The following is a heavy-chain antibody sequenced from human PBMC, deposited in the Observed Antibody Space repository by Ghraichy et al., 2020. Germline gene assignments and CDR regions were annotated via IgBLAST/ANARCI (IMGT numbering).Heavy chain of an antibody. CDR3: ARDHPDYGDYVIGY. CDR2: ISSNGGST. CDR1: GFTFSSYA. J-gene: IGHJ4*02. Sequence: GGSLRLSCAASGFTFSSYAMHWVRQAPGKGLEYVSAISSNGGSTYYANSVKGRFTISRDNSKNTLYLQMGSLRAEDMAVYYCARDHPDYGDYVIGYWGRGTLVTVSS. V-gene: IGHV3-64*01. D-gene: IGHD4-17*01.